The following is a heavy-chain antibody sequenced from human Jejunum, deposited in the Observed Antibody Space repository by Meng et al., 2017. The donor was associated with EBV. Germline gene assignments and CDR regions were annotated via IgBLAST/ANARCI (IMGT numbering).Heavy chain of an antibody. Sequence: VHAQESGPGLVQPSGTLSLTSAVSGASISSSHWWSWVRQAPGEGLEWIGEIYYTGRTNYNPSLKSRVSMSIDKSKNQFSLNLNSVTVADTAVYYCATSMSGYSYGYSWGQGTLVTVSS. V-gene: IGHV4-4*02. CDR3: ATSMSGYSYGYS. J-gene: IGHJ5*02. CDR1: GASISSSHW. CDR2: IYYTGRT. D-gene: IGHD5-12*01.